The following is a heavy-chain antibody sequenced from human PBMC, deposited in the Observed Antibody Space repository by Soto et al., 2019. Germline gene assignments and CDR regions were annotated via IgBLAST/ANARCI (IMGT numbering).Heavy chain of an antibody. J-gene: IGHJ4*02. D-gene: IGHD3-9*01. Sequence: EVHLLGSGGDLVKPGGSLRLSCEVSGFTFNNFAMSWVRQSPGKGLEWVSTISSDGDLRHYAESVKGRFTISRDNSKSSLFLKMNRLRAEDTALYFCAKVRQRFLDILTGATNFDSWGQGTLVTVSS. CDR1: GFTFNNFA. CDR2: ISSDGDLR. CDR3: AKVRQRFLDILTGATNFDS. V-gene: IGHV3-23*01.